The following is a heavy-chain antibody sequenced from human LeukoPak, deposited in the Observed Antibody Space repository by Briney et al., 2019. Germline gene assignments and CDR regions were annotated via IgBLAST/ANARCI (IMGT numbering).Heavy chain of an antibody. V-gene: IGHV4-34*01. D-gene: IGHD2-2*01. CDR2: INHSGNT. CDR3: VTYCSSTSCRTYYMDV. J-gene: IGHJ6*03. CDR1: GGSFSDYC. Sequence: SETLSLTCAVYGGSFSDYCWSWIRQPPGKGLEWIGEINHSGNTNYNPSLKSRVTISVDTSKNQFSLKLSSVTAADTAVYYCVTYCSSTSCRTYYMDVWGKGTTVTISS.